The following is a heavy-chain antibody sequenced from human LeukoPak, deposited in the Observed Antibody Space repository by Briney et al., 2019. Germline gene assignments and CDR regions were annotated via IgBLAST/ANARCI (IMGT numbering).Heavy chain of an antibody. CDR1: GGSISSSSYY. Sequence: SETLSLTCTVSGGSISSSSYYWGWIRQPPGKGLEWIGEINHSGSTNYNPSLKSRVTISVDTSKNQFSLKLSSVTAADTAVYYCARGGIAARQEYWGQGTLVTVSS. V-gene: IGHV4-39*07. CDR2: INHSGST. J-gene: IGHJ4*02. CDR3: ARGGIAARQEY. D-gene: IGHD6-6*01.